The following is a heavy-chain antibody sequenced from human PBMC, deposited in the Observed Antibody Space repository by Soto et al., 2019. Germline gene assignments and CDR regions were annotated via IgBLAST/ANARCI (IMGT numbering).Heavy chain of an antibody. CDR3: AKHMDDTGYFYVEGADH. Sequence: HVQLVESGGGVVQPGRSLRLSCVDSGFTFGRYAMHCVRQFPGRGLEWVAVISYTGANTYYVGSVRGRFTISRDNSKNTLYLQMNSLRAEDTAMYYCAKHMDDTGYFYVEGADHWGQGTLVTVSS. D-gene: IGHD3-22*01. CDR2: ISYTGANT. CDR1: GFTFGRYA. V-gene: IGHV3-30*18. J-gene: IGHJ4*02.